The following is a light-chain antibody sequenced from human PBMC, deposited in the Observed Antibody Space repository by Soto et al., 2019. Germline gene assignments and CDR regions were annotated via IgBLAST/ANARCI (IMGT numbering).Light chain of an antibody. CDR1: SSTFGGYNL. J-gene: IGLJ3*02. V-gene: IGLV2-23*01. Sequence: QSALTQPASVSGSPGQSITISCTGTSSTFGGYNLVSWYQQHPGKVPKLMIYEGSQRPSGVSSRFSGSKSGNTASLTISGLQTEDEADYYCCSYAGISTWVFGGGTKLTVL. CDR3: CSYAGISTWV. CDR2: EGS.